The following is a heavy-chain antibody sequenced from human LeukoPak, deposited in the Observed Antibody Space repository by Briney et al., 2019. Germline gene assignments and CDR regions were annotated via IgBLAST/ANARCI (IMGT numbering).Heavy chain of an antibody. CDR2: ISSRSTYI. CDR1: GFIFSSYS. Sequence: GGSLRLSCAASGFIFSSYSMNCVRQAPGKGLEWVSSISSRSTYIYYADSVKGRFTISRDNAKNSLHLQMNSLRAEDTAVYYCARDSGSFSLDSWGQGTLVTVSS. D-gene: IGHD3-10*01. J-gene: IGHJ4*02. V-gene: IGHV3-21*01. CDR3: ARDSGSFSLDS.